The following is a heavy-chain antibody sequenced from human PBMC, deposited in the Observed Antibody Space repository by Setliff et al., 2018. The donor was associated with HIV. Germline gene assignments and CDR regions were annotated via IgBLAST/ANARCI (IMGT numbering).Heavy chain of an antibody. CDR3: ARSARKQGYYYYYYMDV. CDR1: GASFSDYS. J-gene: IGHJ6*03. Sequence: SETLSLTCGVVGASFSDYSWNWIRQPTGKGLEWIEEVNHGGSSNYNPSLKSRFTTSLDASRDQFSLNLTSVTAADTAVYYCARSARKQGYYYYYYMDVWGKGITVTVSS. CDR2: VNHGGSS. V-gene: IGHV4-34*01.